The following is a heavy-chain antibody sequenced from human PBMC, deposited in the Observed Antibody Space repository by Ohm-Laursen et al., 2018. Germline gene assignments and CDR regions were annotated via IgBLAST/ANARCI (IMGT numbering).Heavy chain of an antibody. CDR1: GFTFSRHG. CDR3: ARDAEEFDSSGPRFDY. Sequence: SLRLSCAAPGFTFSRHGMHWVRQAPGKGLERVAVIWSDGNNKYYADSVKGRFTISRDTSRNTLYMQMNSLRVEDTALYYCARDAEEFDSSGPRFDYWGQGTLVTVSS. V-gene: IGHV3-33*01. J-gene: IGHJ4*02. CDR2: IWSDGNNK. D-gene: IGHD3-22*01.